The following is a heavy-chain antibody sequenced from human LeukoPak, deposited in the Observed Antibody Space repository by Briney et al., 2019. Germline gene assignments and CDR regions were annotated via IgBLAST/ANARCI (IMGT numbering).Heavy chain of an antibody. CDR1: GFTFSHYA. J-gene: IGHJ4*02. Sequence: AESLRLSCTTSGFTFSHYAMHWVRQAPGKGLEWVGVVWNDGSDNYYRDSVKGRFTISRDNSKKTVYLQLSSLRVEDTAVYYCAKDAERGFDFSNSLKSWGQGTLVTVSS. D-gene: IGHD4-11*01. V-gene: IGHV3-33*06. CDR3: AKDAERGFDFSNSLKS. CDR2: VWNDGSDN.